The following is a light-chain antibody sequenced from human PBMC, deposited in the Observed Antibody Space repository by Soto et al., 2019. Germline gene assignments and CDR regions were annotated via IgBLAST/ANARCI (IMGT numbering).Light chain of an antibody. J-gene: IGKJ1*01. CDR1: QSVSSYS. CDR3: QQYDSSPRT. Sequence: ENVLTQSPGTLSLSPGERATLSCRASQSVSSYSLTWYQQKPGQAPRLVMYGTSNRATGIPDRFSGSGSGTDFTLTISRLEPEDFAGYYCQQYDSSPRTFGQGTKVDIK. CDR2: GTS. V-gene: IGKV3-20*01.